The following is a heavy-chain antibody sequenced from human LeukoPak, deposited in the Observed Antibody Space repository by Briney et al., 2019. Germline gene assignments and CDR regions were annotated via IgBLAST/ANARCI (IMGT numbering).Heavy chain of an antibody. D-gene: IGHD3-16*01. CDR2: IYYSGST. J-gene: IGHJ6*03. Sequence: SETLSLTCAVSGDSISRSTSYWGWVRQPPGKGLEWIGSIYYSGSTYYNPSLKSRVTISVDTSKNQFSLKLSSVTAADTAVYYCARHGPPRAGWGRKYYYMDVWGKGTTVTISS. CDR1: GDSISRSTSY. CDR3: ARHGPPRAGWGRKYYYMDV. V-gene: IGHV4-39*01.